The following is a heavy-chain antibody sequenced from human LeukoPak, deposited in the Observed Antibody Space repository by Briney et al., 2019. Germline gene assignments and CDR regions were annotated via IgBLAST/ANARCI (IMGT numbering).Heavy chain of an antibody. CDR1: GGSISSYY. Sequence: SETLSLTCTVSGGSISSYYWSWIRQPAGKGLEWIGRIYTSGSTNYNPSLKSRVTMSVDTSKNQFSLKLSSVTAADTAVYYCAREGVDGYYYYYMDVWGKGTAVTISS. J-gene: IGHJ6*03. CDR3: AREGVDGYYYYYMDV. V-gene: IGHV4-4*07. CDR2: IYTSGST. D-gene: IGHD3-3*01.